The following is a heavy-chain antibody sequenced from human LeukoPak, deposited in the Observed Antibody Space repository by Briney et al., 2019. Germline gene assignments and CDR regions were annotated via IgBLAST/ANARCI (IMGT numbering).Heavy chain of an antibody. CDR2: VHPDTGYA. D-gene: IGHD1-14*01. J-gene: IGHJ5*02. CDR3: ARGPRNDP. CDR1: GYPFTTYE. Sequence: ASVKVSCKTSGYPFTTYEINWARQAAGQGLEWMGWVHPDTGYADYAQKFQGRVTMTSDTSISTVYMELSSLRSDDTAVYFCARGPRNDPWGQGTLVTVSS. V-gene: IGHV1-8*01.